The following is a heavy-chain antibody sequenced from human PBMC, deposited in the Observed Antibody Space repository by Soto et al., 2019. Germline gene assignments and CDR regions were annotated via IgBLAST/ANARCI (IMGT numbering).Heavy chain of an antibody. Sequence: EVQLVESGGGLVQPGGSLRLSCAASGFTFSSYSMNWVRQAPGKGLEWVSYISSSSSTIYYADSVKGRFTISRDNAKNSLYLQMTSLRAEDTAVYYCAPHSGYYDYWRQGTLVTVSS. D-gene: IGHD3-22*01. J-gene: IGHJ4*02. CDR3: APHSGYYDY. V-gene: IGHV3-48*01. CDR1: GFTFSSYS. CDR2: ISSSSSTI.